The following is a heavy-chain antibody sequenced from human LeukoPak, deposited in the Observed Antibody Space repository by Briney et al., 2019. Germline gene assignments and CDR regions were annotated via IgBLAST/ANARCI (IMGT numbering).Heavy chain of an antibody. V-gene: IGHV1-46*01. CDR2: INPSSGST. Sequence: ASVKVSCKASGYTFTGYYMHWVRQAPGQGLEWMGIINPSSGSTTYAQRFQGRVTLTRDTSTSTVYMELSSLRSEDTAVYYCARARLVDSWGQGTLVTVSS. D-gene: IGHD3-22*01. CDR1: GYTFTGYY. J-gene: IGHJ4*02. CDR3: ARARLVDS.